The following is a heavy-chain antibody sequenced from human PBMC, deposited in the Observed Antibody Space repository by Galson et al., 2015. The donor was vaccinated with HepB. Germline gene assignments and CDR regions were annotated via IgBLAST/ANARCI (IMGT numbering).Heavy chain of an antibody. J-gene: IGHJ3*02. V-gene: IGHV6-1*01. Sequence: CAISGDSVSSNSVAWNWIRQSPSRGLEWLGRTFYRSKWYNDYAVSLNSRITINPDTSKNHFSLQLNSVTPEDTAVYYCARAPSDSGGYVDAFDIWGQGTMVTVSS. CDR2: TFYRSKWYN. D-gene: IGHD3-22*01. CDR3: ARAPSDSGGYVDAFDI. CDR1: GDSVSSNSVA.